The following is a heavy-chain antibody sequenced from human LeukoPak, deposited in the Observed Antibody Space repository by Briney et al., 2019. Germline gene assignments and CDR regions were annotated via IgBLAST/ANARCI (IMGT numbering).Heavy chain of an antibody. J-gene: IGHJ4*02. CDR3: TTGDYGDYGFYDY. Sequence: GGSLRLSCAVSGFTFSNAWMSWVRQAPWKGLEWVGRIKSKPDGGTTDYAAPVKGRFTISRDDSKNTLYLQMNSLKTEDTAVYYCTTGDYGDYGFYDYWGQGTLVTVSS. D-gene: IGHD4-17*01. CDR1: GFTFSNAW. CDR2: IKSKPDGGTT. V-gene: IGHV3-15*01.